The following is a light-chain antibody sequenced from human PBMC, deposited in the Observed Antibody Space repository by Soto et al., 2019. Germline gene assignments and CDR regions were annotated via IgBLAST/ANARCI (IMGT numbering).Light chain of an antibody. CDR3: QQTNNFQIT. Sequence: DIQMTQSPSSVSASVGDRVTITCRASQGFRSWLAWYQQKPGKAPKLLIYAASTLESGVPSRFSGSGSGTEFTPTISSLQPEDFATYYCQQTNNFQITFGQGTRLEIK. V-gene: IGKV1-12*01. CDR1: QGFRSW. J-gene: IGKJ5*01. CDR2: AAS.